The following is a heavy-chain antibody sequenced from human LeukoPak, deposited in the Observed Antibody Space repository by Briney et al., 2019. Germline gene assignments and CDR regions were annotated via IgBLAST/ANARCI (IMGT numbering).Heavy chain of an antibody. Sequence: GGSLRLSCAASGFTFSSYAMSWVRQAPGKGLEWVSAISGSGGSTYYADSVKGRFTISRDNSKNTLYLQMDSLRAEDTAKYYCAKSLLTTASGTGRAFDIWGQGTMVTVSA. CDR1: GFTFSSYA. J-gene: IGHJ3*02. V-gene: IGHV3-23*01. CDR2: ISGSGGST. D-gene: IGHD1-26*01. CDR3: AKSLLTTASGTGRAFDI.